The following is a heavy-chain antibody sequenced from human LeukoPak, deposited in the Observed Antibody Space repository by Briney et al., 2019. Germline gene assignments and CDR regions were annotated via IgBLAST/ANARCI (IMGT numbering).Heavy chain of an antibody. D-gene: IGHD3-16*01. J-gene: IGHJ6*02. CDR1: GFTFSSYG. CDR2: TWYDGSNK. V-gene: IGHV3-33*01. CDR3: ARDWGPRRYYYYYHGMDV. Sequence: GGSLRLSCAASGFTFSSYGMHWVRQAPGKGLEWVAVTWYDGSNKYYADSVKDRFTISRDNSKNTLYLQMNSLRAEDTAVYYCARDWGPRRYYYYYHGMDVWGQGTTVTVSS.